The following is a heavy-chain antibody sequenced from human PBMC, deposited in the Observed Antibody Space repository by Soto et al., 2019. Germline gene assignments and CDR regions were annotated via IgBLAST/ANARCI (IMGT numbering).Heavy chain of an antibody. Sequence: SETLSLTCTVSGGSVSSGAYYWSWIRQHPGKGLEWIGYIYYRGGTYYNPSLRGRITISSDTSKNQFSLKLSSVIAADTAVYYCARAPDGTVAFDVWGQGTLVTVSS. CDR2: IYYRGGT. V-gene: IGHV4-31*03. J-gene: IGHJ4*02. CDR3: ARAPDGTVAFDV. CDR1: GGSVSSGAYY. D-gene: IGHD1-1*01.